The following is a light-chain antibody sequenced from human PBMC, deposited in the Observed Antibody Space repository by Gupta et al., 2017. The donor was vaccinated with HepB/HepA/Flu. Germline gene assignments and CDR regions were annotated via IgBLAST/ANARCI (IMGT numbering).Light chain of an antibody. Sequence: MQMTQSPSTLSASVGDRVTITCRTSQNIINWLAWYQQKPGEAPKVLIYKASNLGSGVPSRFSGSGFGTEFTLTISSLQPDDSATYYCQRYETTRTFGQGTKVEVK. CDR3: QRYETTRT. J-gene: IGKJ1*01. V-gene: IGKV1-5*03. CDR2: KAS. CDR1: QNIINW.